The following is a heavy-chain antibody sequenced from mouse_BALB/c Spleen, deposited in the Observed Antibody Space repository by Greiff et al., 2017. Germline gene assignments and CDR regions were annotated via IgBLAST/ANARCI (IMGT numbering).Heavy chain of an antibody. V-gene: IGHV5-17*02. D-gene: IGHD1-1*01. CDR3: ARSGYYGRGWYFDV. Sequence: EVQLVESGGGLVQPGGSRKLSCAASGFTFSSFGMHWVRQAPEKGLEWVAYISSGSSTIYYADTVKGRFTISRDNPKNTLFLQMTSLRSEDTAMYYCARSGYYGRGWYFDVWGAGTTVTVSS. CDR1: GFTFSSFG. J-gene: IGHJ1*01. CDR2: ISSGSSTI.